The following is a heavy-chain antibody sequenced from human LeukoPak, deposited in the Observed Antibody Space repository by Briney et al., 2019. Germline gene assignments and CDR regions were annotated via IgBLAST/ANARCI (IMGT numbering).Heavy chain of an antibody. CDR3: ARSNAGYGDYYFDY. CDR1: GGTFISYA. J-gene: IGHJ4*02. Sequence: SVKVSCMASGGTFISYAISWVRQAPGQGLEWMGGVIPIFGTANYAQKFQGRVTITADKSTSTAYMELSSLRSEDTAVYYCARSNAGYGDYYFDYWGQGTLVTVSS. V-gene: IGHV1-69*06. CDR2: VIPIFGTA. D-gene: IGHD4-17*01.